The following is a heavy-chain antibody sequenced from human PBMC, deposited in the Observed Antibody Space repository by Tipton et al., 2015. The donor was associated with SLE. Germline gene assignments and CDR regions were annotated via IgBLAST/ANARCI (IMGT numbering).Heavy chain of an antibody. J-gene: IGHJ6*02. CDR3: ARAGDTVVVPAAIGGYYYYYGMDV. D-gene: IGHD2-2*02. CDR1: GGSFSGYS. V-gene: IGHV4-34*01. Sequence: TLSLTCAVYGGSFSGYSWSWIRQPPGKGLEWIGEINHSGSTNYNPSLKSRVTISLDTSKNQFYLKMSSVTAADTAVYYCARAGDTVVVPAAIGGYYYYYGMDVWGQGTTGTVSS. CDR2: INHSGST.